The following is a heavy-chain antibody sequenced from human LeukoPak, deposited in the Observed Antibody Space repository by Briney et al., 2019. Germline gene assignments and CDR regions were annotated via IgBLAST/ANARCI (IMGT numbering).Heavy chain of an antibody. Sequence: PSETLSLTCAVYGGSFSGYYWSWIRQLPGKGLEWIGEINHSGSTNYNPSLKSRVTISVDTSKNQFSLKLSSVTAADTAVYYCARFHGSGWYLSVGHNPLYYYYYGMDVWGQGTTVTVSS. V-gene: IGHV4-34*01. CDR3: ARFHGSGWYLSVGHNPLYYYYYGMDV. CDR2: INHSGST. D-gene: IGHD6-19*01. J-gene: IGHJ6*02. CDR1: GGSFSGYY.